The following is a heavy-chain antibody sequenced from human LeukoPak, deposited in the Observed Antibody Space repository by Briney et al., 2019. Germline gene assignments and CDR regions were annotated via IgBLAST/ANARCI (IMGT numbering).Heavy chain of an antibody. J-gene: IGHJ5*02. CDR3: ARDRIYDILTGYYQWFDP. CDR1: GGSISSGSYY. CDR2: IYTSGST. V-gene: IGHV4-61*02. D-gene: IGHD3-9*01. Sequence: SETLSLTCTVSGGSISSGSYYWSWIRQPAGKGLEWIGRIYTSGSTNYNPSLKSRVTISVDTSKNQFSLKLSSVTAADTAVYYCARDRIYDILTGYYQWFDPWGQGTLVIVSS.